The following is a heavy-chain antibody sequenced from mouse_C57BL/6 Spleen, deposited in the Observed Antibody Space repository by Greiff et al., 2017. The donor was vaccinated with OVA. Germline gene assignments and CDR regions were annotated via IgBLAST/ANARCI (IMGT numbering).Heavy chain of an antibody. CDR1: GYTFTSYW. V-gene: IGHV1-56*01. CDR2: IFPGSGST. D-gene: IGHD2-4*01. J-gene: IGHJ2*01. CDR3: AIYDYAYYFDY. Sequence: QVQLKQSGPELVRPGASVKISCKAPGYTFTSYWMQWVSQRPGQGLEWIGEIFPGSGSTYYNEKFKGKATLTVDTSSSTAYMQLSSLTSEDSAVYFCAIYDYAYYFDYWGQGTTLTVSS.